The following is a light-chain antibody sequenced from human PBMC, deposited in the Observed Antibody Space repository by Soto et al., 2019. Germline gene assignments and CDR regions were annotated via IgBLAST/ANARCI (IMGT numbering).Light chain of an antibody. Sequence: DVQMTQSPSSLSASVGDRVTITCRASQDINSYLAWYQQKPGNAPKSLIYAASSLQTGVPSRFSGSESGTDFTLTISNLQPEDSATYYCQQYNIYPLTSGGGTKVEIK. CDR2: AAS. J-gene: IGKJ4*01. V-gene: IGKV1D-16*01. CDR3: QQYNIYPLT. CDR1: QDINSY.